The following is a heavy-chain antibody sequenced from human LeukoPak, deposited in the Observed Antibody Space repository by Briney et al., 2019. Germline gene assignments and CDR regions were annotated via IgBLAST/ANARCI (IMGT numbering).Heavy chain of an antibody. D-gene: IGHD2-21*02. Sequence: GGSLRLSCAASGFTFSSYAMSWVRQAPGKGLEWVSAICGSGGSTYYADSVKGRFTISRDNSKNTLYLQMNSLRAEDTAVYYCAKSTAIVVATALNYWGQGTLVTVSS. CDR1: GFTFSSYA. J-gene: IGHJ4*02. CDR2: ICGSGGST. CDR3: AKSTAIVVATALNY. V-gene: IGHV3-23*01.